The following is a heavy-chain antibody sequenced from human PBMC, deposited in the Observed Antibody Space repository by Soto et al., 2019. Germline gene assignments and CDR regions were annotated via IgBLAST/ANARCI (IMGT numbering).Heavy chain of an antibody. J-gene: IGHJ4*02. D-gene: IGHD5-18*01. V-gene: IGHV1-3*01. CDR2: INAGNGNT. Sequence: ASVKVSCKASGYTFTSYAMHWVRQAPGQRLEWMGWINAGNGNTKYSQKFQGRVTITRDTSASTVYMGLSSLRSEDTAVYYCARDPGDSYGYNWGQGTLVTVSS. CDR3: ARDPGDSYGYN. CDR1: GYTFTSYA.